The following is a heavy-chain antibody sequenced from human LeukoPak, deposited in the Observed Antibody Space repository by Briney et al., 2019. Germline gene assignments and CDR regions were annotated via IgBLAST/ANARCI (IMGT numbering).Heavy chain of an antibody. J-gene: IGHJ6*03. CDR3: ARTIVVPAAILDYYMDV. CDR2: ISTDGSTR. CDR1: GFTFSNYW. V-gene: IGHV3-74*01. Sequence: GGSLRLSCTASGFTFSNYWMHWVRQAPGKGLVWVSRISTDGSTRHYADSVKGRFTISRDNAKNTVYLQMNSLRAEDTAVYYCARTIVVPAAILDYYMDVWGKGTTVTVSS. D-gene: IGHD2-2*02.